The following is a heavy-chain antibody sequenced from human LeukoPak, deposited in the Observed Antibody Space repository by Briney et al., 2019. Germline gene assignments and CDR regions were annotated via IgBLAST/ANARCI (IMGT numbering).Heavy chain of an antibody. CDR2: ISGSAGST. V-gene: IGHV3-23*01. CDR3: ARDLSFFSSSNYFDY. Sequence: GGSLRLSCAASGFTFSGYAMSWVRQAPGKGLEWVSVISGSAGSTYYADSVKGRFTISRDNSKNMLYLQMNSLRAEDTAVYYCARDLSFFSSSNYFDYWGQGTLVTVSS. J-gene: IGHJ4*02. D-gene: IGHD6-6*01. CDR1: GFTFSGYA.